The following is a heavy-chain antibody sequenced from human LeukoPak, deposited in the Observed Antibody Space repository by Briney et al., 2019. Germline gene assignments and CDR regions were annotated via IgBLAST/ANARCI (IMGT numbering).Heavy chain of an antibody. CDR2: INPNSGGT. CDR3: AREGTYYYDSSGYADAFGI. J-gene: IGHJ3*02. V-gene: IGHV1-2*06. CDR1: GYTFTGYY. Sequence: ASVKVSCKASGYTFTGYYMHWVRQAPGQGLEWMGRINPNSGGTNYAQKFQGRVTMTRDTSISTAYMELSRLRSDDTAVYYCAREGTYYYDSSGYADAFGIWGQGTMVTVSS. D-gene: IGHD3-22*01.